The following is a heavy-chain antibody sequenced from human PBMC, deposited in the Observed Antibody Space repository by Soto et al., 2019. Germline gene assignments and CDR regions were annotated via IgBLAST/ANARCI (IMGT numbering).Heavy chain of an antibody. CDR3: ARGEQYSGRIFDY. CDR1: GESVSSNSAG. J-gene: IGHJ4*01. D-gene: IGHD1-26*01. CDR2: TYYRSKWYY. Sequence: SPTLSLTCAITGESVSSNSAGWSWVRQSPSRGLEWLGRTYYRSKWYYEYAVSVRGRITINPDTSKNQYSLQLNSVTPEDTAVYFCARGEQYSGRIFDYWGQGTLVTVS. V-gene: IGHV6-1*01.